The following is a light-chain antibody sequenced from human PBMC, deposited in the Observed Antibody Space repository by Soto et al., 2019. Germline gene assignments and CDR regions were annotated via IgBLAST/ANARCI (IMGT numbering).Light chain of an antibody. J-gene: IGKJ1*01. V-gene: IGKV1-5*01. CDR3: QQHQSYWS. CDR1: QSISRW. Sequence: DIQMTQSPSTLSASVGDRVTITCRASQSISRWLAWYQQKPGKAPRLLIHDASSLQSGVPSRFSGSGSGTEFTLTISSMQPDDFATYYCQQHQSYWSLGQATKVHIK. CDR2: DAS.